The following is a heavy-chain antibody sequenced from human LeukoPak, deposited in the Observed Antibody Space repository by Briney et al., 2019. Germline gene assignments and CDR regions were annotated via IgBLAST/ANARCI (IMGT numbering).Heavy chain of an antibody. J-gene: IGHJ4*02. Sequence: SETLSLTCAVSGGSISSGGYSWSWIRQPPGKGLEWIGYIYYSGTTNYNHSLKSRVTILVDTSKNQFSLKLSSVTAADTAVYYCARGXYIAAAQYAYWGQGTLVTVSS. CDR3: ARGXYIAAAQYAY. D-gene: IGHD6-13*01. V-gene: IGHV4-61*08. CDR2: IYYSGTT. CDR1: GGSISSGGYS.